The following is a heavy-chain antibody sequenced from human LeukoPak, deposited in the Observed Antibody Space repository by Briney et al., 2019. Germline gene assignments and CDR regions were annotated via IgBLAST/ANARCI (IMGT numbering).Heavy chain of an antibody. CDR2: ISGSGGST. D-gene: IGHD3-3*02. Sequence: GGSLRLSXAASGFTFSSYAMSWVRQAPGKGLEWVSAISGSGGSTHYADSVEGRFTISRDNSKNTLHLQMTSRRAEGTAVCYCAKRGTFVAYWGQGTLVTVSS. CDR3: AKRGTFVAY. V-gene: IGHV3-23*01. J-gene: IGHJ4*02. CDR1: GFTFSSYA.